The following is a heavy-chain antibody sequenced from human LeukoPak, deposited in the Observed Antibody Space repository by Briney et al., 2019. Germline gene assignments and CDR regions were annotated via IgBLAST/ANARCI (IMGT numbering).Heavy chain of an antibody. V-gene: IGHV4-34*01. D-gene: IGHD3-10*01. Sequence: SETLSLTCAVYGGSFSGYYWSWIRQPPGKGLEWIGEINHSGSTNYNPSLKSRVTILVDTSKNQFSLKLSSVTAADTAVYYCARGLPRYYGSGSYGGKTDYWGQGTLVTVSS. J-gene: IGHJ4*02. CDR3: ARGLPRYYGSGSYGGKTDY. CDR2: INHSGST. CDR1: GGSFSGYY.